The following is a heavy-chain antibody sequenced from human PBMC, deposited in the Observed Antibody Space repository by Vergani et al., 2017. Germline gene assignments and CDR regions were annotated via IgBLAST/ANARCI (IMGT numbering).Heavy chain of an antibody. CDR1: GGTFSSYA. V-gene: IGHV1-69*01. J-gene: IGHJ4*02. D-gene: IGHD3-10*01. CDR3: ARATDHGYGSGSYYNDY. CDR2: IIPIFGTA. Sequence: QVQLVQSGAEVKKPGSSVKVSCKASGGTFSSYAISWVRQAPGQGLEWMGGIIPIFGTANYAQKFQGRVTLTADESTSTADMELSSLRSEDTAVYYCARATDHGYGSGSYYNDYWGQGTLVTVSS.